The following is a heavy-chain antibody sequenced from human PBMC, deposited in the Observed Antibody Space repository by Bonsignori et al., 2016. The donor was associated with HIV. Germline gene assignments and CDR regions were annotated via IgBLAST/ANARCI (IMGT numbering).Heavy chain of an antibody. CDR2: IKQDGSEK. CDR3: ARGEGAGDPYYYYYYYMDV. Sequence: WIRQPPGKGLEWVANIKQDGSEKYYVDSVKGRFTISRDNAKNSLYLQMNSLRAEDTAVYYCARGEGAGDPYYYYYYYMDVWGKGTTVTVSS. D-gene: IGHD7-27*01. J-gene: IGHJ6*03. V-gene: IGHV3-7*01.